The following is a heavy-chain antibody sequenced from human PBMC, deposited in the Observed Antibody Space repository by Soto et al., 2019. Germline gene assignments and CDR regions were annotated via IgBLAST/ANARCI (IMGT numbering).Heavy chain of an antibody. CDR2: IAVGSGDT. CDR3: AARYCSSSSCYPRGKFDP. J-gene: IGHJ5*02. D-gene: IGHD2-15*01. Sequence: QMPLVQSGPEVKKPGSSVKVSCKTSGFTFSSSAMQWVRQARGQRLEWIGWIAVGSGDTDYAQKFQERFDITRDMSTSTVYLELSSLTSEDTAVYYCAARYCSSSSCYPRGKFDPWGQGTLVTVSS. V-gene: IGHV1-58*02. CDR1: GFTFSSSA.